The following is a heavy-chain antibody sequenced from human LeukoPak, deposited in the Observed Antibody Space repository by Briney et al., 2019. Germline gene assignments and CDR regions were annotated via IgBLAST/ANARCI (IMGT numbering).Heavy chain of an antibody. CDR1: GYTFTSYG. Sequence: GASVKVSCKASGYTFTSYGINWVRQAPGQGLEWMGWISAYNGNTNYAQKFQGRVTMTRNTSISTAYMELSSLRSEDTAVYYCARGLNTMVRRRPLDYWGQGTLVTVSS. CDR2: ISAYNGNT. CDR3: ARGLNTMVRRRPLDY. J-gene: IGHJ4*02. D-gene: IGHD3-10*01. V-gene: IGHV1-18*01.